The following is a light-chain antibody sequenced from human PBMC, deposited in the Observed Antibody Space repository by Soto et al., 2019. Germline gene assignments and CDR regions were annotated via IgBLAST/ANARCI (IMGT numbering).Light chain of an antibody. CDR1: QSVSSN. CDR3: QQYNNWPLET. CDR2: GAS. Sequence: EIVMTQSPATLSVSPGERATLSCRASQSVSSNLAWYQQKPGQAPRLLIYGASTRATGIPARFSGSGSGTEFTLTISSLQSEDFAVYYCQQYNNWPLETFGQGTKVEIK. V-gene: IGKV3-15*01. J-gene: IGKJ1*01.